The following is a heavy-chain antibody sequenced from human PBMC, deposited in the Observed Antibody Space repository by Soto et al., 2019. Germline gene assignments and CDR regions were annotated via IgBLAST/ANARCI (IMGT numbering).Heavy chain of an antibody. CDR1: GLTFSSYS. Sequence: DVRLLESGGGLVQPGGSLRLSCAASGLTFSSYSMSWVRQAPGKGLEWVSTIGTSASTYYGDSVRGRFTISRDNSRNTLYLQMNSLRAEDTAVYYCADLSRYCTSSNCDWGQGTLVTVSS. J-gene: IGHJ4*02. CDR2: IGTSAST. D-gene: IGHD2-2*01. V-gene: IGHV3-23*01. CDR3: ADLSRYCTSSNCD.